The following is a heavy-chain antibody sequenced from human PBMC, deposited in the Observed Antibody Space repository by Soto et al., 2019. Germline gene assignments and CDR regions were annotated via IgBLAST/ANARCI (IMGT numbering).Heavy chain of an antibody. J-gene: IGHJ6*02. V-gene: IGHV3-30*18. Sequence: QVQLVESGGGVVQPGRSLRLSCAASGFTFSSYGMHWVRQAPGKGLEWVAVISYDGSNKYYADSVKGRFTISRDNSKNTLYLQMNRLRAEDTAVYYCAKDIELRHFYYGMDVWGQGTTVTVSS. CDR1: GFTFSSYG. CDR2: ISYDGSNK. D-gene: IGHD1-26*01. CDR3: AKDIELRHFYYGMDV.